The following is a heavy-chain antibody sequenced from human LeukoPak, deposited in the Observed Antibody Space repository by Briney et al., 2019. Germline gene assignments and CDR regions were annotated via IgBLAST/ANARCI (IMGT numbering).Heavy chain of an antibody. CDR2: IFYSGST. Sequence: SETLSLTCTVSGGSISTSNYYWGWVRQPPGKGLEWIGNIFYSGSTYYSPSLKSRVTISLDTSKNRFSLKLSSVTAADTAVYYCARNGALPSYYYGSGSYEAFDIWGQGTMVTVSS. CDR3: ARNGALPSYYYGSGSYEAFDI. J-gene: IGHJ3*02. CDR1: GGSISTSNYY. V-gene: IGHV4-39*07. D-gene: IGHD3-10*01.